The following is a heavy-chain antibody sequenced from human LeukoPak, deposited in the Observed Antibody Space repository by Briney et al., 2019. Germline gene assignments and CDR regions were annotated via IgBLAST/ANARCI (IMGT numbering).Heavy chain of an antibody. Sequence: PGGSLRLSCAASGFTFSAYDMNWVRQAPGKGLEWVSPISSSSSYIYYADSVKGRFTISRDNAKNSLYLQMNSLRAEDTAVYYCARHAYKILGAVNWFDPWGQGTLVTVSS. D-gene: IGHD1-26*01. J-gene: IGHJ5*02. CDR3: ARHAYKILGAVNWFDP. V-gene: IGHV3-21*01. CDR1: GFTFSAYD. CDR2: ISSSSSYI.